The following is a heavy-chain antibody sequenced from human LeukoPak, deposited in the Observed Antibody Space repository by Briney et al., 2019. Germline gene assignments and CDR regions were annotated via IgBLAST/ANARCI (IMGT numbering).Heavy chain of an antibody. CDR2: IYTSRST. CDR3: ARGGPYYYYYYMDV. V-gene: IGHV4-4*07. J-gene: IGHJ6*03. CDR1: GGSISSYY. Sequence: SETLSLTCTVSGGSISSYYWSWIRQPAGKGLEWIGSIYTSRSTNYNPSLNSRVTMSVDTSKNQFSLKLSSVTAADTAVYYCARGGPYYYYYYMDVWGKGTTVTVSS.